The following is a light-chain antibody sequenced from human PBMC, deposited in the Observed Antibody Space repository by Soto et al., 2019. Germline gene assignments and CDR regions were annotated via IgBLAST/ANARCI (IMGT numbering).Light chain of an antibody. CDR2: ENN. Sequence: QSVLTQPPSVSVAPGQKVTISCSGSSSNIGNNYVSWYQQLPGTAPKLLIYENNKRPSGIPDRFSGSKSGTSATLGITGVQTGDEADYYCGAWDSSLSAGKVFGGGTQLTVL. CDR3: GAWDSSLSAGKV. V-gene: IGLV1-51*02. J-gene: IGLJ3*02. CDR1: SSNIGNNY.